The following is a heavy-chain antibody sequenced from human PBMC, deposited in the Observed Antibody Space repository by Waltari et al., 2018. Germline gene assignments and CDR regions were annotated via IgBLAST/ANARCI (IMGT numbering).Heavy chain of an antibody. V-gene: IGHV4-61*01. CDR2: FQDRGKP. CDR3: ARGQWGAAGTQEWYYFDL. D-gene: IGHD3-3*01. J-gene: IGHJ2*01. CDR1: GGSINTGYYS. Sequence: QVQLRESGPGMVKPLETLSLTCAVSGGSINTGYYSPWTCIRQPPGKGLEWIGFFQDRGKPKYNPSLKGRVAISIDTSKNQYSLRLTSVTVADTATYYCARGQWGAAGTQEWYYFDLWGRGTLVTVSS.